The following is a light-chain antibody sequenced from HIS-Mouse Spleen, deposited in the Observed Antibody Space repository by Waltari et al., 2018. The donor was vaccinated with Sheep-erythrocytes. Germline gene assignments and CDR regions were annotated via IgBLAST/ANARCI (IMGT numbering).Light chain of an antibody. V-gene: IGLV2-8*01. J-gene: IGLJ3*02. CDR2: EVS. CDR3: SSYAGSNNWV. Sequence: QSALTQPPSASGSPGQSVTISCTGTSSDVGGYNYVSWYQQHPGKAPKLMIYEVSTRPSGVPVRVAGSKSGNTASLTVSGLQAEDEADYYGSSYAGSNNWVFGGGTKLTVL. CDR1: SSDVGGYNY.